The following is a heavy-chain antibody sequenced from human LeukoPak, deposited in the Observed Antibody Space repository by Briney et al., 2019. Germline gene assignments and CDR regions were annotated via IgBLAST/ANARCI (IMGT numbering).Heavy chain of an antibody. CDR3: AKARATIYYFDC. V-gene: IGHV3-23*01. D-gene: IGHD5-12*01. Sequence: GGSLRLSCAASGFSFSSYSMSWVRQAPGKGLEWVSAISGSGNSTYYADSVKGRLTISRDNSKNTLYLQMNSLRAEDTAVYYCAKARATIYYFDCWGQGTLVTVSS. CDR1: GFSFSSYS. J-gene: IGHJ4*02. CDR2: ISGSGNST.